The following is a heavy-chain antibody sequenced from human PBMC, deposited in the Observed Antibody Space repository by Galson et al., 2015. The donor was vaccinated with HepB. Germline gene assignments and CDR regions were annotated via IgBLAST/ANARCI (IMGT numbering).Heavy chain of an antibody. CDR1: GFTFSHAW. Sequence: SLRLSCAASGFTFSHAWMNWVRQAPGKGLEWVGRIKGTTDDGTTEYAAPVKGRFTISRDDSKDTLYLQMNSLKTEDTAVYYCTTDYALVRYYHGMDVWGQGTTVTVSS. CDR2: IKGTTDDGTT. D-gene: IGHD6-13*01. J-gene: IGHJ6*02. CDR3: TTDYALVRYYHGMDV. V-gene: IGHV3-15*07.